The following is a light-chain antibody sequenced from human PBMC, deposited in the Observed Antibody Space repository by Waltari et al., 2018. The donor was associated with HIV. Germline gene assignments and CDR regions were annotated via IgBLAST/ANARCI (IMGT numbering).Light chain of an antibody. CDR1: QAISHS. CDR3: QQDCTPPPLT. Sequence: DIQMTQSPSSLSASVGDRVTITCRASQAISHSLAWYQQKPGKAPKLIHYAAARLERRVPSRFSGSRSGTDYAVTISSLQPEDFAVYYCQQDCTPPPLTFGGGTKVEIK. V-gene: IGKV1-NL1*01. CDR2: AAA. J-gene: IGKJ4*01.